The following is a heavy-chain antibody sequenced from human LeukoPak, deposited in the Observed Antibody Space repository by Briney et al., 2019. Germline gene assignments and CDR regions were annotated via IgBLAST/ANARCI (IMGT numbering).Heavy chain of an antibody. J-gene: IGHJ4*02. CDR2: MSPNSGKT. CDR3: ARGPPDY. CDR1: GYTFTSYD. V-gene: IGHV1-8*01. Sequence: ASVKVSCKASGYTFTSYDINWVRQATGRVLEWMGWMSPNSGKTGYAQKFQGRVTMTRDTSISTVYMELSSLRSEDTAVYYCARGPPDYWGQGTLVTVSS.